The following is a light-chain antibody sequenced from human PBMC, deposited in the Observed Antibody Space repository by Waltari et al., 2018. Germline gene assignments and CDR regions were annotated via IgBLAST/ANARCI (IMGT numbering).Light chain of an antibody. CDR2: NDN. CDR1: MSNIGNNP. CDR3: AARDDSLNVWV. Sequence: QSVLTQPPSASGTPGQRVIISCSGTMSNIGNNPVNWYQQLPGTAPKVLIYNDNQRPWWVPDRFAVSKSGPSASLAISGLQSDDEADYYCAARDDSLNVWVFGGGTKVTVL. J-gene: IGLJ3*02. V-gene: IGLV1-44*01.